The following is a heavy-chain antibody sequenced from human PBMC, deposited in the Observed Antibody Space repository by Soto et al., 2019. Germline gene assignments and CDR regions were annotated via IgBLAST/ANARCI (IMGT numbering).Heavy chain of an antibody. CDR1: GFTFSSFW. CDR3: ARPSGYCSGGSCFPFDY. Sequence: GGSLRLSCAASGFTFSSFWMSWVRQAPGKGLEWVANIKQDGSEKYYVDSVTGRFTISRENARNSLYLQMNSLRAEDTAVYYCARPSGYCSGGSCFPFDYWGQGTLVTVSS. J-gene: IGHJ4*02. V-gene: IGHV3-7*01. D-gene: IGHD2-15*01. CDR2: IKQDGSEK.